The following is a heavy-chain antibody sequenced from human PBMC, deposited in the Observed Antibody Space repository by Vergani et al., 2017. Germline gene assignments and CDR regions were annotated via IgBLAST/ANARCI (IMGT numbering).Heavy chain of an antibody. J-gene: IGHJ6*02. V-gene: IGHV3-74*01. Sequence: EVQLVESGGGLVQPGGSLRLSCAASGFTFSSYWMHWVRQAPGKGLVWVSRINSDGSSTSYADSVKGRFTISRDNAKNTLYLQVNSLRAEDTDVYYCARESAVAAGYYYGMDVWGQGTTVTVSS. CDR1: GFTFSSYW. CDR2: INSDGSST. D-gene: IGHD2-15*01. CDR3: ARESAVAAGYYYGMDV.